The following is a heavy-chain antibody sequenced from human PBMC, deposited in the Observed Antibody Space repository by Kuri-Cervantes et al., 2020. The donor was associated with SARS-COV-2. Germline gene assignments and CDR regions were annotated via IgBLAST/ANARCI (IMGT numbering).Heavy chain of an antibody. CDR1: GGSISSYY. CDR2: IYYSGST. V-gene: IGHV4-59*08. D-gene: IGHD2-15*01. J-gene: IGHJ4*02. CDR3: ARGSSPNYFDY. Sequence: SETLSLTCTVSGGSISSYYWSWIRQPPGKGLEWIGYIYYSGSTNYNPSLKSRVTISVDTSKNQFSLKLSSVTAADTAVYYCARGSSPNYFDYWGQGTLVTVSS.